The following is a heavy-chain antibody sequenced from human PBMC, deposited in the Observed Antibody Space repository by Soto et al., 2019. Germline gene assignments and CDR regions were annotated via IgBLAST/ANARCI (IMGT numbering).Heavy chain of an antibody. CDR3: AGGTGWLIDY. D-gene: IGHD6-19*01. V-gene: IGHV3-7*04. J-gene: IGHJ4*02. CDR1: GFTFSSYW. Sequence: EVQLMESGGGLVQPGGSLRLSCAGSGFTFSSYWMNWVRQAPGKGLEWVANIKQDGSEKYYVDSVKGRFSISRDNAQNSIDLQINSLRAEDTAGYYGAGGTGWLIDYWGQGTLVTVSS. CDR2: IKQDGSEK.